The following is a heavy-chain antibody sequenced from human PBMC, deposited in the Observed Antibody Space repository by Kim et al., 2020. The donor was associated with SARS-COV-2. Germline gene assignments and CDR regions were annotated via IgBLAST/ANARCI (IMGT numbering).Heavy chain of an antibody. CDR3: VKDLIVVVPAAAPHGSFGMDV. D-gene: IGHD2-2*01. CDR2: ISSNGGST. CDR1: GFTFSSYA. V-gene: IGHV3-64*05. Sequence: GGSLRLSCSASGFTFSSYAMHWVRQAPGKGLEYVSAISSNGGSTYYADSVKGRFTISRDNSKNTLYFQMSSLRAEDTAVYYCVKDLIVVVPAAAPHGSFGMDVWGPGTTVTVSS. J-gene: IGHJ6*02.